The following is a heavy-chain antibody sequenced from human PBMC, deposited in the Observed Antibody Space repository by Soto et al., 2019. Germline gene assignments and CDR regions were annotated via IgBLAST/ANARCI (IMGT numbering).Heavy chain of an antibody. CDR1: GYTFTGYY. CDR3: ARSYYDILTTKPTGLSSYYFDY. D-gene: IGHD3-9*01. Sequence: GASVKVSCKASGYTFTGYYMHWVRQAPGQGLEWMGWINPNSGGTNYAQKFQGWVTMTRDTSISTAYMELSRLRSDDMAVYYCARSYYDILTTKPTGLSSYYFDYWGQGTLVTVS. CDR2: INPNSGGT. J-gene: IGHJ4*02. V-gene: IGHV1-2*04.